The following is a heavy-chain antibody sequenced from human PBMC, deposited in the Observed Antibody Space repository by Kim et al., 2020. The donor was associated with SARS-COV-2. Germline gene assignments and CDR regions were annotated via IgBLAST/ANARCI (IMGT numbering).Heavy chain of an antibody. CDR1: GYTFSSYD. D-gene: IGHD3-22*01. CDR2: MNPNSGNT. J-gene: IGHJ4*02. CDR3: ARRADHYDSSSYYC. V-gene: IGHV1-8*01. Sequence: ASVKVSCKASGYTFSSYDVNWVRQANGHGLEWMGWMNPNSGNTGYARKFQGSVTMTRDTPISTAYMELSSLRAEDTAVYYCARRADHYDSSSYYCWGQGT.